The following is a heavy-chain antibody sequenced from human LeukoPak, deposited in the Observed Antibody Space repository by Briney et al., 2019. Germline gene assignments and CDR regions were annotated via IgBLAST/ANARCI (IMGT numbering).Heavy chain of an antibody. V-gene: IGHV3-21*01. CDR3: ARGGDFNDIKQYYFDY. CDR2: ISSSSYK. D-gene: IGHD3-3*01. CDR1: GFLFNTFG. Sequence: PGGSLRLSCAASGFLFNTFGMHWVRQAPGKGLEWVSSISSSSYKFHSDSLMGRFTIYRDNDRNLLYLQIYSLRDEDTAVYYSARGGDFNDIKQYYFDYWGQGTLVTVSS. J-gene: IGHJ4*02.